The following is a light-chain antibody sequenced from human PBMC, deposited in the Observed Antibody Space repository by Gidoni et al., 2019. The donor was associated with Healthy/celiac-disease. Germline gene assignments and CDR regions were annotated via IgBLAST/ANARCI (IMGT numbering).Light chain of an antibody. J-gene: IGKJ3*01. CDR1: QSISSW. CDR3: QQYNGYSFT. Sequence: IHMTQSPSTLSASVGDRVTITCRASQSISSWLAWYQQKPGKAPKLLIYKASSLESGVPSMFSGSGSGTEFTLTISSLQPDDFATYYCQQYNGYSFTFGPGTKVDI. CDR2: KAS. V-gene: IGKV1-5*03.